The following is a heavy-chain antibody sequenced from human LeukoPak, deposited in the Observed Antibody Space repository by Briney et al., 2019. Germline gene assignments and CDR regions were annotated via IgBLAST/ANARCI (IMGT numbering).Heavy chain of an antibody. CDR3: ARPYGDYAKGYWYFDL. Sequence: GGSLRLSCAASGFTFSSYGMHWVRQAPGKGLEWVAVIWYDGSNKYYADSVKGRFTISRDNSKNTLYLQMNSLRAEDTAVYYCARPYGDYAKGYWYFDLWGRGTLVTVSS. CDR2: IWYDGSNK. D-gene: IGHD4-17*01. V-gene: IGHV3-33*01. J-gene: IGHJ2*01. CDR1: GFTFSSYG.